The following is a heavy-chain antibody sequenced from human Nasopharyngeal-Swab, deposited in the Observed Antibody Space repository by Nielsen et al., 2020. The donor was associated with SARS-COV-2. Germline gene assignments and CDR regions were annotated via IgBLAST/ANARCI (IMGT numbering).Heavy chain of an antibody. Sequence: ASVMVSCNASGYTFNNYYIHWVRQAPGQGLEWMGMINPGSGGTTYAQKFQGRVTMTRDTSTSTVFMDLSSLRSEDTAVYYCARRGRCSGSSCDMDVWGQGTTVTVSS. CDR2: INPGSGGT. CDR1: GYTFNNYY. V-gene: IGHV1-46*02. J-gene: IGHJ6*02. CDR3: ARRGRCSGSSCDMDV. D-gene: IGHD2-2*01.